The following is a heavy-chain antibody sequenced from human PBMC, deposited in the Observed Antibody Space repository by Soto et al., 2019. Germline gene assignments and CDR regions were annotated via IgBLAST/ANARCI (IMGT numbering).Heavy chain of an antibody. CDR3: ARDRPSYGITFDY. CDR2: IYHSGRT. V-gene: IGHV4-4*02. CDR1: GGSVSSDYW. D-gene: IGHD1-20*01. J-gene: IGHJ4*02. Sequence: QVQLQESGPGVVKPSGTLSLTCAVSGGSVSSDYWWSWVRLPPGKGLEWIGEIYHSGRTNYNPSLKSRVTISLDKSTNQSSLILNSVTAADTAVYYCARDRPSYGITFDYWGQGTLVTVS.